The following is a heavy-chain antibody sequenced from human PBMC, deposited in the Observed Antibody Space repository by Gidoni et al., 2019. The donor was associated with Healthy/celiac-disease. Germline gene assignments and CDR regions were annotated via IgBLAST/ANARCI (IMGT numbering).Heavy chain of an antibody. J-gene: IGHJ6*02. CDR1: GFTFSSYG. CDR2: ISYDGSNK. Sequence: QVQLVESGGGVVQPGRSLRLSCAASGFTFSSYGMHWVRQAPGKGLEWVAVISYDGSNKYYADSVKGRFTISRDNSKNTLYLQMNSLRAEDTAVYYCAKGRIVVVPAGGMDVWGQGTTVTVSS. D-gene: IGHD2-2*01. V-gene: IGHV3-30*18. CDR3: AKGRIVVVPAGGMDV.